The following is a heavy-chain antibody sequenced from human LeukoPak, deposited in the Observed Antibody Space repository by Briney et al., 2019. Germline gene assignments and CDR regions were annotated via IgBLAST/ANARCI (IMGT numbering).Heavy chain of an antibody. V-gene: IGHV3-30*03. Sequence: GRSLRLSCAASGFTFSSYGTHWVRQAPGKGLEWVAVISYDGSNKYYADSVKGRFTISRDNSKNTLYLQMNSLRAEDTAVYYCATYYYGSGSYYRFDYWGQGTLVTVSS. CDR3: ATYYYGSGSYYRFDY. CDR1: GFTFSSYG. D-gene: IGHD3-10*01. J-gene: IGHJ4*02. CDR2: ISYDGSNK.